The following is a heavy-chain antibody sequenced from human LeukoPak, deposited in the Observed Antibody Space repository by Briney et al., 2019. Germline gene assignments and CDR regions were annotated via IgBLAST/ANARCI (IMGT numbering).Heavy chain of an antibody. CDR3: ARDHTTMVRGVITSRNMDV. CDR1: GGSISSSSYY. J-gene: IGHJ6*03. CDR2: IYYSGST. V-gene: IGHV4-39*06. D-gene: IGHD3-10*01. Sequence: PSETLSLTCIVSGGSISSSSYYWGWIRQPPGKGLDWIGSIYYSGSTYYNPSLKSRVTISLDTSKNQFPLKLSSVTAADTAVYYCARDHTTMVRGVITSRNMDVWGKGTTVTVSS.